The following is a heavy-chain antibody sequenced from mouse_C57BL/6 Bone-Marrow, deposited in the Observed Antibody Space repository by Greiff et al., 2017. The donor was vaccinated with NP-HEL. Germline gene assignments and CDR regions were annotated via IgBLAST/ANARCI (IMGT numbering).Heavy chain of an antibody. D-gene: IGHD4-1*02. CDR3: ARYKASTGTRAMDY. CDR2: INPSSGYT. CDR1: GYTFTSYW. Sequence: QVQLQQSGAELAKPGASVKLSCKASGYTFTSYWMHWVKQRPGQGLEWIGYINPSSGYTKYNQKFKDKATLTADKSSSTAYMQLSSLTYEDSAVYYCARYKASTGTRAMDYWGQGTSGNGSS. J-gene: IGHJ4*01. V-gene: IGHV1-7*01.